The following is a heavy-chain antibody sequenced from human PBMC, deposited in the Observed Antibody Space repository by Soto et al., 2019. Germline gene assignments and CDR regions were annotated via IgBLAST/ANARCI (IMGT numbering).Heavy chain of an antibody. Sequence: QVQLVQSGAEVKKPGASVKVSCKASGYTFTNYAMHWVRQAPGQRLEWMGWINAGNGNTKYSQKFQGRVTITRDTSASTAYMELSSLRSEDTAVYSCARGDYYDIHDYWGQGTLVTVSS. J-gene: IGHJ4*02. CDR2: INAGNGNT. CDR3: ARGDYYDIHDY. D-gene: IGHD3-22*01. V-gene: IGHV1-3*01. CDR1: GYTFTNYA.